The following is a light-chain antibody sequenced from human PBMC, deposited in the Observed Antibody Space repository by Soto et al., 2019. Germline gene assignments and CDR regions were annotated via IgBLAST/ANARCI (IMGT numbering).Light chain of an antibody. CDR3: QSHDSRLTVI. J-gene: IGLJ2*01. CDR2: VNN. V-gene: IGLV1-40*01. CDR1: SSNLGAGYD. Sequence: QSVLTHPPSVCGAPGQRVTISCTGSSSNLGAGYDVHWYQQLPGTAPKLLIYVNNNRPSGVPDRFSASKSGTSASLAITGLQPEDEADYYFQSHDSRLTVIFGGGTKLTVL.